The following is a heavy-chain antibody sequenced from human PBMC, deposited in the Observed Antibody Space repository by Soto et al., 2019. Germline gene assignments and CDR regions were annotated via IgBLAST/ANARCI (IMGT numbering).Heavy chain of an antibody. CDR3: ARGRYGDY. J-gene: IGHJ4*02. CDR1: GYTFTSYG. V-gene: IGHV1-18*01. CDR2: ISAHNGNT. D-gene: IGHD1-1*01. Sequence: QVHLVQSGAEVKKPGASVKVSCKGSGYTFTSYGITWVRQAPGQGLEWMGWISAHNGNTDYAQKLQGRVTVTRDTSTSTAYMKLRSLRSDDTPVYYCARGRYGDYWGQGALVTVSS.